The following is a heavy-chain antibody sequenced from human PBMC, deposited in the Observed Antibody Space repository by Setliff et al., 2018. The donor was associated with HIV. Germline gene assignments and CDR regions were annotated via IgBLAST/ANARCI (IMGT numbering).Heavy chain of an antibody. CDR3: ARVRDYGDYALDY. J-gene: IGHJ4*02. CDR1: GGSFSGYY. D-gene: IGHD4-17*01. V-gene: IGHV4-34*01. Sequence: PSETLSLTCAVYGGSFSGYYWSWIRQPPGKGLEWTGEINHSGSTNYNPSLKSRVTISVDTSKNQFSLRLSSVAAADTAVYYCARVRDYGDYALDYWGQGTLVTVSS. CDR2: INHSGST.